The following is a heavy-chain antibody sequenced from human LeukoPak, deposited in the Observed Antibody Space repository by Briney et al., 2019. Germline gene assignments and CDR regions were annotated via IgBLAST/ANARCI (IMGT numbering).Heavy chain of an antibody. D-gene: IGHD3-22*01. CDR3: ARHLIGDTNGYYLGTYEH. Sequence: GGSLRLSCAASGFIFSNYWMSWVRQAPGKGPEWVANIKPDGSEKYYVDSVKGRFTISRDNAKNSLFLQMNSLRAEDTALYYCARHLIGDTNGYYLGTYEHWGQGTLVTVSS. CDR2: IKPDGSEK. V-gene: IGHV3-7*05. J-gene: IGHJ4*02. CDR1: GFIFSNYW.